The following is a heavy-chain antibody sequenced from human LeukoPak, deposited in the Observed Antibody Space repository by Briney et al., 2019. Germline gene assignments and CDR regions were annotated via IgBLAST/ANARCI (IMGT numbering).Heavy chain of an antibody. J-gene: IGHJ4*02. D-gene: IGHD2-15*01. Sequence: GRSLRLSCAASGFTFSSYGMHWVRQVPGKGLEWVAVISYDGSNKYYADSVKGRFTISRDNSKNTLYLQMNSLRAEDTAVYYCAKERVVVADLDFDYWGQGTLVTVSS. CDR2: ISYDGSNK. CDR1: GFTFSSYG. CDR3: AKERVVVADLDFDY. V-gene: IGHV3-30*18.